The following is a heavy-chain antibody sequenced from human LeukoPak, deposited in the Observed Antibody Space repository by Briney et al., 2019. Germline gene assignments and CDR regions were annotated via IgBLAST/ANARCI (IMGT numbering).Heavy chain of an antibody. D-gene: IGHD6-19*01. CDR1: GYTFTSYY. V-gene: IGHV1-46*01. CDR3: AREYSSGWYVLDY. CDR2: MNPSGGKR. J-gene: IGHJ4*02. Sequence: SSVKVSFKASGYTFTSYYMHWVRQPPSQGLDCVGMMNPSGGKRSYAEMLEGRVNMTRDTSTSTVYIELSSLRSEDTAVYYCAREYSSGWYVLDYWGQGTLVTVSS.